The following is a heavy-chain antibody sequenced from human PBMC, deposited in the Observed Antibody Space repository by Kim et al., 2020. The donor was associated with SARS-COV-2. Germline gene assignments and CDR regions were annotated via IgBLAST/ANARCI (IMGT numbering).Heavy chain of an antibody. D-gene: IGHD3-16*01. Sequence: SETLSLTCTVSGGSISSSSYYWGWIRQPPGKGLEWIGSIYYSGSTYYNPSLKSRVTISVDTSKNQFSLKLSSVTAADTAVYYCARRRGRWQKDYFDYWGQGTLVTVSS. V-gene: IGHV4-39*01. CDR2: IYYSGST. CDR1: GGSISSSSYY. J-gene: IGHJ4*02. CDR3: ARRRGRWQKDYFDY.